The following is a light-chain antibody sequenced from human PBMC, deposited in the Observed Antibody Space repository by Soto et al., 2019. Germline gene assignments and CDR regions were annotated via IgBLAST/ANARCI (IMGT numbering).Light chain of an antibody. CDR1: QIVSSY. V-gene: IGKV3-11*01. CDR2: DAS. J-gene: IGKJ4*02. Sequence: EIVLTQSPATLSLSPGAIATLSCGASQIVSSYLAWYQQKPGQAPRLLIYDASSWATGIPARFSGSGSGTDFTLTISSLEPEDFAVYYCQQRSNWPLTFGGGTKVDIK. CDR3: QQRSNWPLT.